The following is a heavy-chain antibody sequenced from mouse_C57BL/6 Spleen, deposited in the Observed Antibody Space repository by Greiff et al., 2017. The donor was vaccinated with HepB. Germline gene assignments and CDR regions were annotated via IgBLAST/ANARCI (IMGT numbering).Heavy chain of an antibody. J-gene: IGHJ4*01. D-gene: IGHD1-1*01. V-gene: IGHV1-69*01. CDR3: AREGDGSSLSYAMDY. CDR2: IDPSDSYT. CDR1: GYTFTSYW. Sequence: VQLQQPGAELVMPGASVKLSCKASGYTFTSYWMHWVKQRPGQGLEWIGEIDPSDSYTNYNQKFKGKSTLTVDKSSSTAYMQLSSLTSEDSAVYYCAREGDGSSLSYAMDYWGQGTSVTVSS.